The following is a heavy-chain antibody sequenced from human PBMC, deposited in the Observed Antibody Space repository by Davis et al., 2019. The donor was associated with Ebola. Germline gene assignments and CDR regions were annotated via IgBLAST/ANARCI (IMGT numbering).Heavy chain of an antibody. D-gene: IGHD6-13*01. J-gene: IGHJ4*02. CDR1: GFSFSDNW. CDR2: IKPDGSDK. Sequence: GESLKISCAASGFSFSDNWMSWVRQAPGKGLEWVANIKPDGSDKYYVDAGKGRFTISRDNAENSLYLQMNNLRAEDTALYYCARFSSTWAGGNWGQGTLVTVSS. V-gene: IGHV3-7*01. CDR3: ARFSSTWAGGN.